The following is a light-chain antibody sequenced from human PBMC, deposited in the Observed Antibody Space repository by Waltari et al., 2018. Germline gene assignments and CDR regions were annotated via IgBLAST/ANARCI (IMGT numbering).Light chain of an antibody. CDR3: QSYDSNFWV. J-gene: IGLJ3*02. CDR2: EDN. Sequence: FILTQTHSVSDYPGKTVTISCIRSSGSIASNYVQWYQQRPGSFPTTVIYEDNQTASAVPARFSGSIDTSSNSASLTSSGLNTEDEADYYCQSYDSNFWVFGGGTKLTVL. CDR1: SGSIASNY. V-gene: IGLV6-57*01.